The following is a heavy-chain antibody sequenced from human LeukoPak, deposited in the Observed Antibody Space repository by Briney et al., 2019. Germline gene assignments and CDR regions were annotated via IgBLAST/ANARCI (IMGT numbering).Heavy chain of an antibody. J-gene: IGHJ4*02. D-gene: IGHD3-10*01. CDR3: ARDGGYGSGSYYMAY. CDR1: GGSTSSGGYN. V-gene: IGHV4-31*03. Sequence: WQTLSLTCTVSGGSTSSGGYNWNWIRQHPGEGLEWIGYIHYSGSTSYNPSLKSRIIISVDTSKNQFSLKLSFVTAADSAVYYCARDGGYGSGSYYMAYWGQGSLVTVS. CDR2: IHYSGST.